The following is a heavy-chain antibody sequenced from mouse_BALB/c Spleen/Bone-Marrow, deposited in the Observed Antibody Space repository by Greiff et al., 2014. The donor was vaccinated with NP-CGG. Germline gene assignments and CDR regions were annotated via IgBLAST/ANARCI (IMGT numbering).Heavy chain of an antibody. D-gene: IGHD2-1*01. CDR3: AKNLRGNYVRAMDY. CDR2: IWRGGST. V-gene: IGHV2-5*01. Sequence: VKLQESGPGLVQPSQSLSITCTVSGFSLTSYGVHWVRQSPGKGLEWLGVIWRGGSTDYNAAYMSRLSITKDNSKSQVFFKMNGLQADDTAIYYCAKNLRGNYVRAMDYWGQGTSVTVSS. J-gene: IGHJ4*01. CDR1: GFSLTSYG.